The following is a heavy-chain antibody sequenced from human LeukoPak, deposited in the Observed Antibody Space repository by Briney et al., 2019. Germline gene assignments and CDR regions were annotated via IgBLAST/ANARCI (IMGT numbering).Heavy chain of an antibody. CDR2: IYYSGST. J-gene: IGHJ5*02. D-gene: IGHD6-13*01. V-gene: IGHV4-39*01. Sequence: SETLSLTCTVSGGSISSSSYYWGWIRQPPGKGLEWIGSIYYSGSTYYNPSLKSRVTISVDTSKNRFSLKLSSVTAADTAVYYCARQSGQQGPWFDPWGQGTLVTVSS. CDR1: GGSISSSSYY. CDR3: ARQSGQQGPWFDP.